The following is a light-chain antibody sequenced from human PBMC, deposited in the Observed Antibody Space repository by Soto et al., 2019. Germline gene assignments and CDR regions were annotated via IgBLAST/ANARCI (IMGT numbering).Light chain of an antibody. CDR1: QTLSTS. V-gene: IGKV3-11*01. CDR3: QQRTRWPLT. J-gene: IGKJ4*01. CDR2: DAS. Sequence: EIVLTQSPATLSLSPGERATLSCRASQTLSTSLAWYQQKPGQSPRLLIYDASNRATDIPARFSGSGSGTDFTLTISSLEPEDFAVYYCQQRTRWPLTFGGGTKVDIK.